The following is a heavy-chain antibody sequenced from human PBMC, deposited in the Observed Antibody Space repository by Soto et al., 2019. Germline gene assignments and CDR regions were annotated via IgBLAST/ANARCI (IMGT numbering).Heavy chain of an antibody. Sequence: QVQLVESGGGVVQPGRSLRLSCAACEFTFSSYGMHWVRQAPDKGLEWVAVIWHDGSNKYYADSVKGRFTISRDNSKNTLSLQMNSMRSEDTAVYYCARDGGVHYDFWRGGGGAFDYWGQGTLVTVSS. CDR2: IWHDGSNK. CDR3: ARDGGVHYDFWRGGGGAFDY. CDR1: EFTFSSYG. J-gene: IGHJ4*02. D-gene: IGHD3-3*01. V-gene: IGHV3-33*01.